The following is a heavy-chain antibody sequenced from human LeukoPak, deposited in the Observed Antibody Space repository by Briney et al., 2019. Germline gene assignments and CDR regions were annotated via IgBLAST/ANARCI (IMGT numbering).Heavy chain of an antibody. Sequence: GGSLRLSCIASGFTFSNYWMSWVRQAPGKGLEWVASIKEDGSDKYYVDSVKGRFTISRDNTKNSLFVQMSSLRAEDTAVYYCARLKDAVAIFDCWGQGILVTVSS. J-gene: IGHJ5*01. CDR2: IKEDGSDK. CDR1: GFTFSNYW. D-gene: IGHD5-12*01. CDR3: ARLKDAVAIFDC. V-gene: IGHV3-7*01.